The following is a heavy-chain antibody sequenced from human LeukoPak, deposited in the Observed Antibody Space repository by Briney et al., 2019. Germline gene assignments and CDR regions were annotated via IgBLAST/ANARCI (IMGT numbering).Heavy chain of an antibody. Sequence: PGGSLRLSCAASGFTFSKYGMHWVRQSPGKGLEWLVVISYDGTIRYYADSVKGRFTISRDNSKNTLFLQMDRLRAEDTAVYYCASTVIQPGSDFDYWGQGTLVTVSS. V-gene: IGHV3-30*03. CDR2: ISYDGTIR. J-gene: IGHJ4*02. CDR3: ASTVIQPGSDFDY. CDR1: GFTFSKYG. D-gene: IGHD5-18*01.